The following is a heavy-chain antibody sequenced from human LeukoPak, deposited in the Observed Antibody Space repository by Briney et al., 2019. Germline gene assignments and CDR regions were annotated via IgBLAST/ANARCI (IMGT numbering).Heavy chain of an antibody. CDR1: GGSFSGYY. V-gene: IGHV4-34*01. CDR2: INHSGST. J-gene: IGHJ2*01. Sequence: SETLSLTCAVYGGSFSGYYWSWIRQPPGKGLEWIGEINHSGSTNYNPSLKSRVTISVDASKNQFSLKLSSVTAADTAVYYCARRTYFDLWGRGTLVTVSS. CDR3: ARRTYFDL.